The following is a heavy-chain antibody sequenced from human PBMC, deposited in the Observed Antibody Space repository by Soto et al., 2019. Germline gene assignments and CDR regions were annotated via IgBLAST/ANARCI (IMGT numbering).Heavy chain of an antibody. J-gene: IGHJ4*02. CDR2: IYGGGTT. V-gene: IGHV3-53*01. Sequence: EVQLEESGGELIQPGGSLRLSCADSGFAVSSKYMTWVRQAPGKGLEWVSVIYGGGTTYYADSVKGRFTISRDTSKNTLYLQMNSLRAEDTAVYYCVQTTGWPGFDFWGQGTLVTVSS. CDR1: GFAVSSKY. CDR3: VQTTGWPGFDF. D-gene: IGHD6-19*01.